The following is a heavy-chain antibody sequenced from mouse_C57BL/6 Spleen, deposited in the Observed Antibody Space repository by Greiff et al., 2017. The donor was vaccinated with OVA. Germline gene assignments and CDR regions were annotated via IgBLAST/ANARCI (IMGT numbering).Heavy chain of an antibody. J-gene: IGHJ2*01. CDR1: GFTFSDYG. D-gene: IGHD6-1*01. CDR3: ARPCNNLGYFDY. CDR2: ISSGSSTI. Sequence: EVKLVESGGGLVKPGGSLKLSCAASGFTFSDYGMHWVRQAPEKGLEWVAYISSGSSTIYYADTVKGRFTISRDNAKNTLFLQMTSLRSEDTAMYYCARPCNNLGYFDYWGQGTTLTVSS. V-gene: IGHV5-17*01.